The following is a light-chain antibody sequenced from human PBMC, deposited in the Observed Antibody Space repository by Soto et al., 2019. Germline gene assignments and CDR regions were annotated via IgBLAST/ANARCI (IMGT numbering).Light chain of an antibody. J-gene: IGLJ1*01. CDR1: TSKIGKAA. CDR2: YDD. Sequence: QSVLTQPPSVSGAPRQRVTISCSASTSKIGKAAVNWYQQIPGKAPKLLIYYDDQLPSGVSDRFSGSKSGTSASLAISGLQSGDEADYYCSAWEDSLNGYVFGTGTKLTVL. CDR3: SAWEDSLNGYV. V-gene: IGLV1-36*01.